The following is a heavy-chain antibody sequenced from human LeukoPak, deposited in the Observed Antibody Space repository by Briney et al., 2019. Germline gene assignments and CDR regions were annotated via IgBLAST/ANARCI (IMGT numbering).Heavy chain of an antibody. CDR1: GGSFSGYY. CDR2: INHSGST. Sequence: SETLSLTCAVYGGSFSGYYWSWIRQPPGNGLEWIGEINHSGSTNYNPSLKSRVTISVDTSKNQFSLKLSSVTAADTAVYYCARRWVYDKRAFDAWGQGTMVTVSS. CDR3: ARRWVYDKRAFDA. J-gene: IGHJ3*01. V-gene: IGHV4-34*01. D-gene: IGHD3-16*01.